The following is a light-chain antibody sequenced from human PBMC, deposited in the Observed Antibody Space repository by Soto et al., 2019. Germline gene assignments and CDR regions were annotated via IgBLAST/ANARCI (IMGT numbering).Light chain of an antibody. J-gene: IGLJ2*01. CDR3: SSYTSSSTLVV. CDR1: SSDVGGYNY. Sequence: QSALTQPASVSGSPGQSITISCTGTSSDVGGYNYVSWYQQHPGKAPKFMIYEVSNRPSGVSNRFSGSNSGNTASLTISGLQAEDEADYYCSSYTSSSTLVVFGGGTKVTVL. V-gene: IGLV2-14*01. CDR2: EVS.